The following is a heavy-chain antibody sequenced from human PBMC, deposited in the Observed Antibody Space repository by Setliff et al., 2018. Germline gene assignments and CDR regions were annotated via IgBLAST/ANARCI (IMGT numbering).Heavy chain of an antibody. CDR1: GGSISSGDYY. V-gene: IGHV4-30-4*08. Sequence: SETLSLTCTVSGGSISSGDYYWSWIRQPPGKGLEWIGYIYSSGSTYYNPSLKSRVSISMDKSKNQFSLKVSSVTAADTAVYYCARSFSRREKFLLDYWGQGALVTVSS. CDR3: ARSFSRREKFLLDY. J-gene: IGHJ4*02. CDR2: IYSSGST.